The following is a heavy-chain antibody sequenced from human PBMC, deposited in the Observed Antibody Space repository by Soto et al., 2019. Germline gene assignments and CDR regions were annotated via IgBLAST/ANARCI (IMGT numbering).Heavy chain of an antibody. CDR1: GFTFSDHY. V-gene: IGHV3-72*01. CDR2: TRNKVDSYTT. J-gene: IGHJ4*02. Sequence: VGSLRLSCAASGFTFSDHYMEWVRQAPGKGLEWVGRTRNKVDSYTTEYAASVRGRFTISRDDSKTSLYLQMNSLKTEDTALYYGATGTVGAMDYWGQGTLVTVSS. D-gene: IGHD1-26*01. CDR3: ATGTVGAMDY.